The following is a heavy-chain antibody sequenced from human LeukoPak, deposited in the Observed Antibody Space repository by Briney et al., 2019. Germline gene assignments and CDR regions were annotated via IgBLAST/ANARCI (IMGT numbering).Heavy chain of an antibody. CDR1: GITFSTYS. D-gene: IGHD3-9*01. CDR2: ISGSGGNT. J-gene: IGHJ4*02. V-gene: IGHV3-23*01. CDR3: ATRSDILTGYYI. Sequence: GGSLRLSCAVSGITFSTYSMSWARQAPGKGLEWVSAISGSGGNTYYADSVKGRFTISRDNSKNTLYLQMNSLRAEDTAVYYCATRSDILTGYYIWGQGTLVTVSS.